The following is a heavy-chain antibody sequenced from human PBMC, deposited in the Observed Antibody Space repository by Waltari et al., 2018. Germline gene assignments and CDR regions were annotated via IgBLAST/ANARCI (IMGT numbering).Heavy chain of an antibody. CDR2: IYTSGST. Sequence: QVQLQESGPGLVKPSQTLSLTCTVSGGSISSGRYYWSGIRQPAGKGLEWIGRIYTSGSTNYNPSLKSRVTISVDTSKNQFSLKLSSVTAADTAVYYCARGAVTIFGVVMGSFDYWGQGTLVTVSS. D-gene: IGHD3-3*01. V-gene: IGHV4-61*02. J-gene: IGHJ4*02. CDR3: ARGAVTIFGVVMGSFDY. CDR1: GGSISSGRYY.